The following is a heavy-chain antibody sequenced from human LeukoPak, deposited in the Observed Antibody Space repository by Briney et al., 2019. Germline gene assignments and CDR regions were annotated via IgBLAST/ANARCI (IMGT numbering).Heavy chain of an antibody. Sequence: GGSLRLSCAASGFTFSSYSMNWVRQDPGKGLEWVSFISTSSSYIYYADSVKGRFTISRDNAKNSLYLQMNSLRAEDTAVYYCARGYCSGGSCYSGDAFDIWGQGTMVTVSS. CDR1: GFTFSSYS. CDR3: ARGYCSGGSCYSGDAFDI. D-gene: IGHD2-15*01. J-gene: IGHJ3*02. V-gene: IGHV3-21*01. CDR2: ISTSSSYI.